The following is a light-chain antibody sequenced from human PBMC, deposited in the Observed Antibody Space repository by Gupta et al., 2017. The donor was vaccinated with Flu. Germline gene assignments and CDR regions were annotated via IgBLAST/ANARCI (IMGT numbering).Light chain of an antibody. CDR2: SGS. CDR1: QSLLHSNGYTY. V-gene: IGKV2-28*01. J-gene: IGKJ1*01. Sequence: DIVMTQSPLSLPVTPGEPASISCRSSQSLLHSNGYTYLDWYLQKPGQSPQLLIYSGSNRASGVPDRFSGSGSGTDFTLKISRVEAEDVGVYYCRQALQSPRTFGQGTKVEIK. CDR3: RQALQSPRT.